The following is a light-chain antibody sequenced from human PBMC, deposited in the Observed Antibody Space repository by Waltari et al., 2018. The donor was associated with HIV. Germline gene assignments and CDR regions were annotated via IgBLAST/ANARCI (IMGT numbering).Light chain of an antibody. Sequence: QSALTPPRSVSGSPAQPVTISFPGTRTDVGRYTHVPCYQQHPGKAPKLMIYDLSKRPSGVPDRFSGSKSGNTASLTISGLQAEDEADYYCCSYAGSYTWVFGGGTKLTVL. CDR1: RTDVGRYTH. V-gene: IGLV2-11*01. CDR2: DLS. J-gene: IGLJ3*02. CDR3: CSYAGSYTWV.